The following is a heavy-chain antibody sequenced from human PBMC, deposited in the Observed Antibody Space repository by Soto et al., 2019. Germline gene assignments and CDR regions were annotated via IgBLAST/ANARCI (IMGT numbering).Heavy chain of an antibody. CDR1: GGSINSNSYY. J-gene: IGHJ6*02. V-gene: IGHV4-30-4*08. D-gene: IGHD3-3*01. Sequence: SETLSLTCSVSGGSINSNSYYWSWIRQPPGKGLEWIGYIYYSGSTYYNPSLKSRVTISVDTSKNQFSLKLSSVTAADTAVYYCARHYDFWSGYYFFDYYYGMDVWGQGTTVTVSS. CDR3: ARHYDFWSGYYFFDYYYGMDV. CDR2: IYYSGST.